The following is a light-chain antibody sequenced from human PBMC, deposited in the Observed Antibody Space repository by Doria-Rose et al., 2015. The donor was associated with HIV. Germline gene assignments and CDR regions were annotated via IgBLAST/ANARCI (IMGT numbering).Light chain of an antibody. CDR2: AAS. J-gene: IGKJ2*01. CDR3: QQSYSIPYT. V-gene: IGKV1-39*01. Sequence: DIRMTQSPSTLSASVGDRVTITCRASQSISGWLAWYQQKPGKAPKLLIYAASSLQSGVPSRFSGSGSGTDFTLTISSLQPEDFATYYCQQSYSIPYTFGQGTKLEIK. CDR1: QSISGW.